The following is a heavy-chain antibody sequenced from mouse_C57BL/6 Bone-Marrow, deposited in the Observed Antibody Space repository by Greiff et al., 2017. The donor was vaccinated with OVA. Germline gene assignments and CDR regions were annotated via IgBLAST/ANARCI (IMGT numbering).Heavy chain of an antibody. V-gene: IGHV1-50*01. CDR3: ARSDYYGSSFDY. Sequence: QVQLQQPGAELVKPGASVKLSCKASGYTFTSYWMQWVKQRPGQGLEWIGEIDPSDSYTNYNQKFKGKATLTVDTSSSTAYMQLSSLTSEDSAVYYFARSDYYGSSFDYWGQGTTLTVSS. J-gene: IGHJ2*01. CDR2: IDPSDSYT. CDR1: GYTFTSYW. D-gene: IGHD1-1*01.